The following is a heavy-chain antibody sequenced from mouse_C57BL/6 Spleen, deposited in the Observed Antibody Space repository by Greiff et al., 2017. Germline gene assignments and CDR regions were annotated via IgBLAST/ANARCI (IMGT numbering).Heavy chain of an antibody. D-gene: IGHD2-3*01. V-gene: IGHV1-63*01. Sequence: VQLQPSGAELVRPGTSVKMSCKASGYTFTNYWIGWAKPRPGHGLEWIGDIYPGGGYTNYNEKFKGKATLTADKSSSTAYMQFSSLTSEDSAIYYCARRRDGYSYYFDYWGQGTTLTVSS. CDR2: IYPGGGYT. CDR1: GYTFTNYW. J-gene: IGHJ2*01. CDR3: ARRRDGYSYYFDY.